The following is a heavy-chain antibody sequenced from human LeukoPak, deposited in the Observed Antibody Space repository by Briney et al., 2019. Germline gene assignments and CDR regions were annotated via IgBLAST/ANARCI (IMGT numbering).Heavy chain of an antibody. D-gene: IGHD3-22*01. CDR1: GGSISSSSYY. J-gene: IGHJ4*02. Sequence: PSETLSLTCTVSGGSISSSSYYWGWIRQPPGKGLEWIGSIYYSGSTYYNPSLKSRVTISVDTSKNQFSLKLSSVTAADTAVYYCASDTTYYYDSSGYYYLGDWGQGTLVTVSS. V-gene: IGHV4-39*01. CDR3: ASDTTYYYDSSGYYYLGD. CDR2: IYYSGST.